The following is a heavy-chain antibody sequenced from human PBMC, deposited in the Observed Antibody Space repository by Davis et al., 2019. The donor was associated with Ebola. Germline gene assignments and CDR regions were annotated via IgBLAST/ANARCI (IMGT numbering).Heavy chain of an antibody. Sequence: ASAKVSCKASAYTFTSYGISWVRPPPGQGPEWMGWISGYNGNTNYAQKLQGRVTITRDTSASTAYMELSSLRSEDTAVYYCAREGRNGITIFGVVTTGGGQGTLVTVSS. D-gene: IGHD3-3*01. V-gene: IGHV1-18*01. CDR3: AREGRNGITIFGVVTTG. CDR1: AYTFTSYG. CDR2: ISGYNGNT. J-gene: IGHJ4*02.